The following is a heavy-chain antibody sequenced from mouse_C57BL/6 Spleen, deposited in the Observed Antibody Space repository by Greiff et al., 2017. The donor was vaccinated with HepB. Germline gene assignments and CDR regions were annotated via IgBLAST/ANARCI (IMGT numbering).Heavy chain of an antibody. Sequence: QVQLQQSGAELVRPGASVTLSCKASGYTFTDYEMHWVKQTPVHGLEWIGAIDPETGGTAYNQKFKGKAILTADKSSSTAYMELRSLTSEDSAVYYCTRRGYYYGSSHFDYWSQGTTLTVSS. CDR1: GYTFTDYE. J-gene: IGHJ2*01. CDR2: IDPETGGT. D-gene: IGHD1-1*01. V-gene: IGHV1-15*01. CDR3: TRRGYYYGSSHFDY.